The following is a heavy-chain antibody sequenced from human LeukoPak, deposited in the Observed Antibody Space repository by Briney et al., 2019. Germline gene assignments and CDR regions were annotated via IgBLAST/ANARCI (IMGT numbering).Heavy chain of an antibody. V-gene: IGHV1-18*01. CDR1: GYTFSTHG. J-gene: IGHJ4*02. CDR3: ARDLIPEGYFDY. CDR2: ISAYNGNT. Sequence: ASVKASCKASGYTFSTHGISWVRQAPGQGFEWMGWISAYNGNTNYAQKLQGRVTMTTDTSTSTAYMELRSLRSDDTAVYYCARDLIPEGYFDYWGQGTLVTVSS. D-gene: IGHD3-16*01.